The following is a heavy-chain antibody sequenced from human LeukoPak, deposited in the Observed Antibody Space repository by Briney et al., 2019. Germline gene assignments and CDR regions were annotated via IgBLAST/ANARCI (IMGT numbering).Heavy chain of an antibody. Sequence: GSLRLSCAASGFTFSSYGMHWVRQAPGKGLEWVAFIRYDGSNKYYADSVKGRFTISRDNSKNTLYLQMNSLRAEDTAVYYCAKDPYDFWSGYFDYWGQGTLVTVSS. V-gene: IGHV3-30*02. CDR1: GFTFSSYG. CDR2: IRYDGSNK. J-gene: IGHJ4*02. D-gene: IGHD3-3*01. CDR3: AKDPYDFWSGYFDY.